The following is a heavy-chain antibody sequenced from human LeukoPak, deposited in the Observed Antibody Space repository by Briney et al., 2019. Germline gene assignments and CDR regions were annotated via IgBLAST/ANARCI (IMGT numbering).Heavy chain of an antibody. Sequence: SVKVSCKASGGTFSSYAISWVRQAPGQGPEWMGRIIPIFGTANYAQKFQGRVTITTDESTSTAYMELSSLRSEDTAVYYCARVVVGATTWYDYWGQGTLVTVSS. CDR1: GGTFSSYA. V-gene: IGHV1-69*05. CDR2: IIPIFGTA. D-gene: IGHD1-26*01. CDR3: ARVVVGATTWYDY. J-gene: IGHJ4*02.